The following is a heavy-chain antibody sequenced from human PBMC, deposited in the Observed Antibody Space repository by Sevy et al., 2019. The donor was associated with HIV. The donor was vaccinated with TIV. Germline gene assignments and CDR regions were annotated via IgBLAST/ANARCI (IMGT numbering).Heavy chain of an antibody. J-gene: IGHJ3*02. CDR3: ARDPYSGSYGGAFDI. CDR2: ISYDGSNK. CDR1: GFTFSSYA. V-gene: IGHV3-30-3*01. D-gene: IGHD1-26*01. Sequence: GSLRLSCAASGFTFSSYAMHWVRQAPGKGLEWVAVISYDGSNKYYADSVKGRFTISRDNSKNTLYLQMNSLRAEDTAVYYCARDPYSGSYGGAFDIWGQGTMVTVSS.